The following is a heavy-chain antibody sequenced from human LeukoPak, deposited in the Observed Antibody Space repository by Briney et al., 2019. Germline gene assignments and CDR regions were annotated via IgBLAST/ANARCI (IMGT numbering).Heavy chain of an antibody. CDR3: ARDARLVVVPAAPSWFDP. J-gene: IGHJ5*02. Sequence: PSETLSLTCTVSGGSISSGGYYWSWIRQPPGKGLEWIGSIYHSGSTYYNPSLKSRVTISVDRSKNQFSLKLSSVTAADTAVYYCARDARLVVVPAAPSWFDPWGQGTLVTVSS. CDR2: IYHSGST. V-gene: IGHV4-30-2*01. CDR1: GGSISSGGYY. D-gene: IGHD2-2*01.